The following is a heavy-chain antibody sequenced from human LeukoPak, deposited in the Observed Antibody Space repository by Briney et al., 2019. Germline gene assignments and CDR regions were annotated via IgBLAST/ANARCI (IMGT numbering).Heavy chain of an antibody. V-gene: IGHV3-21*01. Sequence: GGSLRLSCAASGFTFSSYSMNWVRQAPGKGLEWVSSISSSSSYIYYADSVKGRFTISRDNAKNSLYLQMNSLRAEDTAVYYCARDLYYYDNSGPMDVWGKGTTVTVSS. CDR3: ARDLYYYDNSGPMDV. D-gene: IGHD3-22*01. CDR1: GFTFSSYS. J-gene: IGHJ6*04. CDR2: ISSSSSYI.